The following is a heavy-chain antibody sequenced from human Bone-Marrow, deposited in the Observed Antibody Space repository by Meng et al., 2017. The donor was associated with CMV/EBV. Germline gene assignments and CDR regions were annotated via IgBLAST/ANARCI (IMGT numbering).Heavy chain of an antibody. D-gene: IGHD6-6*01. CDR1: GGSFSDYY. V-gene: IGHV4-59*01. Sequence: SETLSLTCTVYGGSFSDYYWCWIRQPPGKGLEWIGYIYYSGSTNYNPSPKSRVTISVDTSKNQFSLKLSSVTAADTAVYYCARTYSSSSYYYYGMDVWGQGTTVTVSS. CDR2: IYYSGST. CDR3: ARTYSSSSYYYYGMDV. J-gene: IGHJ6*02.